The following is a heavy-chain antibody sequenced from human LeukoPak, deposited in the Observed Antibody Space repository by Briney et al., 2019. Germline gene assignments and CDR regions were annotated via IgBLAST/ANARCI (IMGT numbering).Heavy chain of an antibody. J-gene: IGHJ4*02. D-gene: IGHD2-15*01. CDR2: INHSGST. CDR1: GGSFSGYY. CDR3: ARVRYCSGGSCYAIDY. Sequence: SETPSLTCAVYGGSFSGYYWSWIRQPPGKGLEWIGEINHSGSTNYNPSLKSRVTISVDTSKNQFSLKLSSVTAADTAVYYCARVRYCSGGSCYAIDYWGQGTLVTVSS. V-gene: IGHV4-34*01.